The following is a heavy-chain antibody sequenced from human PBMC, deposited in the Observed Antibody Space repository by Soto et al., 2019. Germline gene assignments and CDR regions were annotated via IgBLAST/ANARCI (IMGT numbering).Heavy chain of an antibody. CDR3: AKDRVKREVVVITTIYFDY. Sequence: SVKVSCKASGGTFSSYAISWVRQAPGQGLEWMGGIIPIFGTANYAQKFQGRVTITADESKNTLYLQMNSLRAEDTAVYYCAKDRVKREVVVITTIYFDYWGQGTLVTVSS. V-gene: IGHV1-69*13. CDR1: GGTFSSYA. D-gene: IGHD3-22*01. CDR2: IIPIFGTA. J-gene: IGHJ4*02.